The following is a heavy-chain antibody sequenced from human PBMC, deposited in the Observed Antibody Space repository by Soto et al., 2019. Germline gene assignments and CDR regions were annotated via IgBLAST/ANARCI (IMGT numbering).Heavy chain of an antibody. Sequence: GGSLRLSCAASGFTFSSYAMHWVRQAPGKGLEWVAVISYDGSNKYYADSVKGRFTISRDNSKNTLYLQMNSLRAEDTAVYYCARDRQTYCSGGSCYPPAPGYWGQGTLVTVSS. J-gene: IGHJ4*02. CDR1: GFTFSSYA. CDR2: ISYDGSNK. CDR3: ARDRQTYCSGGSCYPPAPGY. D-gene: IGHD2-15*01. V-gene: IGHV3-30-3*01.